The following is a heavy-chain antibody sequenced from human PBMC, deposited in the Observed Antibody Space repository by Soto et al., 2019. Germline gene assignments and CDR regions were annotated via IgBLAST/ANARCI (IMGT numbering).Heavy chain of an antibody. CDR1: GGTFSSYA. CDR3: ARDQRIAARPSYYYYGMDV. CDR2: IIPILGTA. D-gene: IGHD6-6*01. J-gene: IGHJ6*02. V-gene: IGHV1-69*13. Sequence: GASVKVSCKASGGTFSSYAISWVRQAPGQGLEWMGGIIPILGTANYAQKFQGRVTITADESTSTAYMELSSLRSEDTAVYYCARDQRIAARPSYYYYGMDVWGQGTTVTVSS.